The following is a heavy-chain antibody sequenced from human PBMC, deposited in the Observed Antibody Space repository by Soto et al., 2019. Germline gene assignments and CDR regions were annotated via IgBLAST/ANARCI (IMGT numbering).Heavy chain of an antibody. CDR3: AKEADIVVGPVAGPVAFSYDL. Sequence: QVNLVESGGGVVQPGRSLRLSCAGSGFTFRSYGLHWIRQAPGKGLEWVAVVSGGGETTYYADSVKGRSTISRDNSKNMMYLQMNRVRPEDTAVYYCAKEADIVVGPVAGPVAFSYDLWGQGTLVTVSS. J-gene: IGHJ4*02. CDR1: GFTFRSYG. CDR2: VSGGGETT. D-gene: IGHD2-2*01. V-gene: IGHV3-30*18.